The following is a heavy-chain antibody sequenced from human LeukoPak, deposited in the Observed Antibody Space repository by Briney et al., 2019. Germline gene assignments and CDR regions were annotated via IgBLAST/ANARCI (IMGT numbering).Heavy chain of an antibody. Sequence: GGSLRLSCSASGFTVSCHYMSWVGQSPGKGMESGWVIYSGGGTYYADSVKGRFTISRDNSKNTLYLQMNSLRAEDTDVYHCAREAWGSTRYYYYIDVWGKGTTFTV. V-gene: IGHV3-53*01. CDR2: IYSGGGT. J-gene: IGHJ6*03. CDR1: GFTVSCHY. CDR3: AREAWGSTRYYYYIDV. D-gene: IGHD2-2*01.